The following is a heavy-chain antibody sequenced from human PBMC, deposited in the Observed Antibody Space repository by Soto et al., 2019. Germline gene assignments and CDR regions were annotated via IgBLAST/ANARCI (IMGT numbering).Heavy chain of an antibody. CDR1: GGSFSTYY. V-gene: IGHV4-34*01. J-gene: IGHJ4*02. CDR2: VNHSGST. Sequence: SETLSLTCAVYGGSFSTYYWSWIRQPPGKGLEWIGEVNHSGSTNYNPSLKSRVTISVDTSKNQFSLKLTSVTAADTAVYYCATPLTGPWYFDYWGQGTLVTVSS. CDR3: ATPLTGPWYFDY. D-gene: IGHD3-10*01.